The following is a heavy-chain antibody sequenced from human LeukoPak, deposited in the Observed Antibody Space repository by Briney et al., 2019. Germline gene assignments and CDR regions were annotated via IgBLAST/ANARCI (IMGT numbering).Heavy chain of an antibody. J-gene: IGHJ3*02. D-gene: IGHD3-22*01. CDR3: ARDYYDSSGFGAFDI. V-gene: IGHV1-2*02. CDR2: INPNSGGT. CDR1: GYTFTAYY. Sequence: ASVKVSCKASGYTFTAYYMRWVRQAPGQGLEWMGWINPNSGGTNYAQKFQGRVTMTRDTSISTAYMELSRLRSDDTAVYYCARDYYDSSGFGAFDIWGQGTMVTVSS.